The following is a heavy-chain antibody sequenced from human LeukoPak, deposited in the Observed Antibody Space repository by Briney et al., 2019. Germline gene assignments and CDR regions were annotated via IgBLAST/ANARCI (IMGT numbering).Heavy chain of an antibody. D-gene: IGHD3-3*01. J-gene: IGHJ4*02. V-gene: IGHV3-11*04. CDR2: ISSSGSTI. Sequence: GGSLRLSCAASGFTFSDYYMSWIRQAPGKGLEWASYISSSGSTIYYADSVKGRFTISRDNAKNTLYVQMNSLRVEDTAVYYCAKDYEWSLDYWGQGTLVTVSS. CDR3: AKDYEWSLDY. CDR1: GFTFSDYY.